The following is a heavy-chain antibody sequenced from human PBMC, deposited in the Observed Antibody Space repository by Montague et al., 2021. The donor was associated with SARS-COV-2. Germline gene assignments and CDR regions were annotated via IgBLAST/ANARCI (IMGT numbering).Heavy chain of an antibody. CDR2: IYHSRST. J-gene: IGHJ5*02. Sequence: SETLSLTCTVSGGSVIRYYWRGLRPPPGKGLKFVWCIYHSRSTNYNPSLKSRVTISVDTSKNQFSLKLSSVTAADTTVYYCARVPVLLWFGERGYWFDPWGQGTLVTVSS. D-gene: IGHD3-10*01. CDR1: GGSVIRYY. CDR3: ARVPVLLWFGERGYWFDP. V-gene: IGHV4-59*02.